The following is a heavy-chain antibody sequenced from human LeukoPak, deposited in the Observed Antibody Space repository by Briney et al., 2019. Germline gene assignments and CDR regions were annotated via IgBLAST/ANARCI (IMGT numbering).Heavy chain of an antibody. CDR3: TGYTHKGV. CDR1: GFTVGNNY. Sequence: GGSLRLSCTASGFTVGNNYMSWVRQAPGKGLEWASVLYSRGDPYYADSVKGRFTISRDSSKNTLYLQMNSLRAEDTAVYYCTGYTHKGVWGQGTTVTVSS. V-gene: IGHV3-66*01. CDR2: LYSRGDP. J-gene: IGHJ6*02.